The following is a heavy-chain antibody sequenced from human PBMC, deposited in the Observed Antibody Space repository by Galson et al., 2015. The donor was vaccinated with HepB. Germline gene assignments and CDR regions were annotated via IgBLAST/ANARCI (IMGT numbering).Heavy chain of an antibody. CDR2: ISSSSSYT. J-gene: IGHJ6*02. V-gene: IGHV3-11*06. Sequence: SLRLSCAASGFTFSDYYMSWIRQAPGKGLEWVSYISSSSSYTNYADSVKGRFTISRDNAKNSLYLQMNSLRAEDTAVYYCARDNIVVVPAAINAYYYYGMDVWGQGTTVTVSS. D-gene: IGHD2-2*02. CDR1: GFTFSDYY. CDR3: ARDNIVVVPAAINAYYYYGMDV.